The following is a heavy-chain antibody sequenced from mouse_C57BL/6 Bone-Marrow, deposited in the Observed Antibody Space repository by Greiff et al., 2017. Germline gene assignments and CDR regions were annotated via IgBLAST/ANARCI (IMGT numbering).Heavy chain of an antibody. J-gene: IGHJ4*01. CDR3: AKQLRPLYYAMDY. Sequence: LVESGAELAKPGASVKLSGKASGYTFTSYWMHWVKQRPGQGLEWIGYINPSSGYTKYNQKFKDKATLTADKSSSTAYMQLSSLTYEDSAVYYCAKQLRPLYYAMDYWGQGTSVTVSS. V-gene: IGHV1-7*01. CDR2: INPSSGYT. D-gene: IGHD3-2*02. CDR1: GYTFTSYW.